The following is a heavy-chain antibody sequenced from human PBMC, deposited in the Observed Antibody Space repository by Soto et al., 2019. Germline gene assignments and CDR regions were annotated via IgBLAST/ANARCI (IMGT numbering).Heavy chain of an antibody. CDR3: VKALSSRYNSARAFDI. CDR1: GFSFSGYA. J-gene: IGHJ3*02. V-gene: IGHV3-64*05. Sequence: PGGSLRLSCSASGFSFSGYAMHWVRQAPGKGLEYVSGISNNGGSTYYADSVNGRFTISRDNSKNMLYVQMNSLRAEDTAVYYCVKALSSRYNSARAFDIWRQGLLVTVSS. CDR2: ISNNGGST. D-gene: IGHD2-2*02.